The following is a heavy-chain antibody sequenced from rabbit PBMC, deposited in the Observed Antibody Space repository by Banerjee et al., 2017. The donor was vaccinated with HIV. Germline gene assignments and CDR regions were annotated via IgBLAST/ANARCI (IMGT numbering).Heavy chain of an antibody. V-gene: IGHV1S40*01. J-gene: IGHJ4*01. D-gene: IGHD1-1*01. CDR1: GFTISSYYY. Sequence: QSLEESGGGLVQPEGSLTLTCTASGFTISSYYYMCWVRQAPGKGLEWIACINTSSGNTVYASWAKGRFTISKTSSTTVTLQMTSLTAADTATYFCARYGSSGGYGLWGPGTLVTVS. CDR2: INTSSGNT. CDR3: ARYGSSGGYGL.